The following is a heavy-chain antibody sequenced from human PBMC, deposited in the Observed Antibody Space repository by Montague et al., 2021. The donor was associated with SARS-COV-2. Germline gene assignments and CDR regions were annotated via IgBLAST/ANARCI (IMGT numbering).Heavy chain of an antibody. V-gene: IGHV4-31*11. CDR1: GGSISSGGYY. Sequence: TLSLTCAVSGGSISSGGYYWSWIRQPPGKGLEWIGYIYSSGSTYYNPSLKSRVTISVDTSKNQFSLKLSSVTAADTAVYYCARARITMIVVVNAFDIWGQGTMVTVSS. J-gene: IGHJ3*02. CDR2: IYSSGST. CDR3: ARARITMIVVVNAFDI. D-gene: IGHD3-22*01.